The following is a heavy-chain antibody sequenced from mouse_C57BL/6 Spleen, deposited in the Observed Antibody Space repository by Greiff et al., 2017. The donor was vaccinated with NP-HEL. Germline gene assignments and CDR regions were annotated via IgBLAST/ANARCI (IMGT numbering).Heavy chain of an antibody. CDR3: ARLGLLRSYYFDY. CDR2: IYPGDGDT. V-gene: IGHV1-82*01. Sequence: VQRVESGPELVKPGASVKISCKASGYAFSSSWMNWVKQRPGKGLEWIGRIYPGDGDTNYNGKFKGKATLTADESSSTAYMQLSSLTSEDSAVYFCARLGLLRSYYFDYWGQGTTLTVSS. J-gene: IGHJ2*01. CDR1: GYAFSSSW. D-gene: IGHD2-3*01.